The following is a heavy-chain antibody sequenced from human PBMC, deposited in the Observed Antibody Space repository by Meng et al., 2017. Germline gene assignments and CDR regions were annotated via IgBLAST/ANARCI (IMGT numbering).Heavy chain of an antibody. D-gene: IGHD5-18*01. CDR2: IIPIFGTA. CDR1: GGTFSSYA. J-gene: IGHJ5*02. CDR3: ARGGYSYGLWFDP. Sequence: QGWVVQLRPEGKKPGSSVNASCQASGGTFSSYAISWVRQASGQGLEWMGGIIPIFGTANYAQKFQGRVTITADESTSTAYMELSSLRSEDTAVYYCARGGYSYGLWFDPWGQGTLVTVSS. V-gene: IGHV1-69*01.